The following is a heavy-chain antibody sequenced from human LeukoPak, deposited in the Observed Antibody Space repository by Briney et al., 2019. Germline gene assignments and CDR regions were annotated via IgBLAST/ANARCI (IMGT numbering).Heavy chain of an antibody. CDR3: ARRSPYGDYAY. J-gene: IGHJ4*02. CDR2: IYYSGST. Sequence: SETLSLTCTVSGYSISSTYCWGWIRQPPGKGLEWIGYIYYSGSTNYNPSLKSRVTISVDTSKNQFSLKLSSVTAADTAVYYCARRSPYGDYAYWGQGTLVTVSS. D-gene: IGHD4-17*01. CDR1: GYSISSTYC. V-gene: IGHV4-61*05.